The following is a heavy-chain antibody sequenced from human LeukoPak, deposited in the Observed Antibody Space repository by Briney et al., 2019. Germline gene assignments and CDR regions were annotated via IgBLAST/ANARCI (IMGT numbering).Heavy chain of an antibody. V-gene: IGHV4-59*08. J-gene: IGHJ6*03. CDR1: GGSISSYY. CDR3: ARHRRGGTRRYYYYYMDV. CDR2: IYYSGST. D-gene: IGHD3-10*01. Sequence: PSETLSLTCTVSGGSISSYYWGWIRRPPGKGLEWIGYIYYSGSTNYNPSLKSRVTISVDTSKNQFSLKLSSVTAADTAVYYCARHRRGGTRRYYYYYMDVWGKGTTVTVSS.